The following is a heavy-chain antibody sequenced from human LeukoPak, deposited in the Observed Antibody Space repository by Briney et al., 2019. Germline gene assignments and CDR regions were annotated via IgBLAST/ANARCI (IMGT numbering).Heavy chain of an antibody. CDR1: GFTFSSYS. Sequence: GGSLRLSCAASGFTFSSYSMNWIRQAPGKGLEWVSSISSSTSYIYYADSVKGRFTISKDNAKNSLYLQMNSLRVEDSAVYYCVRGGYQFEYWGQGTLVTVSS. V-gene: IGHV3-21*01. J-gene: IGHJ4*02. CDR2: ISSSTSYI. D-gene: IGHD1-26*01. CDR3: VRGGYQFEY.